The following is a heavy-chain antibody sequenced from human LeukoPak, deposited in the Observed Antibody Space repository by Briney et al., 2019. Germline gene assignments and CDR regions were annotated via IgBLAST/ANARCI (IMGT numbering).Heavy chain of an antibody. CDR3: ARDRAVVVAATDY. Sequence: ASVKVSCKASGYTFTTYGVSWVRQAPGQGLEWMGWISPYNGNTNYAQKLQGRVTMTTDTSTSTAYMELRSLRSDDTAVYYCARDRAVVVAATDYWGQGTLVTVSS. CDR1: GYTFTTYG. J-gene: IGHJ4*02. V-gene: IGHV1-18*01. D-gene: IGHD2-15*01. CDR2: ISPYNGNT.